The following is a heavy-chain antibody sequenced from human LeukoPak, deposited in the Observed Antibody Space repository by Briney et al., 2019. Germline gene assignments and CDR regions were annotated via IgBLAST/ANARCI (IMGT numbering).Heavy chain of an antibody. CDR2: IKGGGGDP. V-gene: IGHV3-23*01. D-gene: IGHD5-24*01. CDR3: AKGGHGFSPFYW. J-gene: IGHJ4*02. CDR1: GFTFSTYA. Sequence: GGSLRLSCAASGFTFSTYAMGWVRQAPGKGLEWVSSIKGGGGDPFYADSVKGRFTISRDNSKNTLFLQLNSLRAEDTAVYYCAKGGHGFSPFYWWGQGTLVTVSS.